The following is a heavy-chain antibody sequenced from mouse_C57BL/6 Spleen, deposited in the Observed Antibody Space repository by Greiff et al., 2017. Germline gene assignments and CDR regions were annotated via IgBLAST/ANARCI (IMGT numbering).Heavy chain of an antibody. CDR2: ISNGGGST. V-gene: IGHV5-12*01. Sequence: EVKLVESGGGLVQPGGSLKLSCAASGFTFSDYYMYWVRQTPEKRLEWVAYISNGGGSTYYPDTVKGRFTISRDNAKNTLYLQMSRLKSEDTAMYYCARRFYDGYWYFDVWGTGTTVTVSS. CDR1: GFTFSDYY. D-gene: IGHD2-3*01. CDR3: ARRFYDGYWYFDV. J-gene: IGHJ1*03.